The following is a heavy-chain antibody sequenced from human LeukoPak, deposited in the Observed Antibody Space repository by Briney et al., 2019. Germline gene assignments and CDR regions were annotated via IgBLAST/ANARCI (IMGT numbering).Heavy chain of an antibody. CDR2: INHGGST. Sequence: SETLSLTCAVYDESFSGYDWSWIRQPPGKGLEWIGEINHGGSTNYNPSLKSRVTISVDTSKNQFSLNLRSVTAADTAVYYCARGSDNLWNGWYDWFDPWGQGTLVTVSS. CDR3: ARGSDNLWNGWYDWFDP. D-gene: IGHD6-19*01. J-gene: IGHJ5*02. V-gene: IGHV4-34*01. CDR1: DESFSGYD.